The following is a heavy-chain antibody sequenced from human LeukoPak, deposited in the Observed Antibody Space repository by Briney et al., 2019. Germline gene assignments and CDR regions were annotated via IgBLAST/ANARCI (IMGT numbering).Heavy chain of an antibody. CDR2: ITGSGDNT. CDR3: AKGHNSGWSGHFDY. V-gene: IGHV3-23*01. D-gene: IGHD6-19*01. J-gene: IGHJ4*02. Sequence: GGSLRLSCAASGFPFSSYAMSWVRQAPGKGLEWVSVITGSGDNTNYADSVKGRFTISRDNSKNTLCLQMNSLRAENTAIYYCAKGHNSGWSGHFDYWGQGTLVTVSS. CDR1: GFPFSSYA.